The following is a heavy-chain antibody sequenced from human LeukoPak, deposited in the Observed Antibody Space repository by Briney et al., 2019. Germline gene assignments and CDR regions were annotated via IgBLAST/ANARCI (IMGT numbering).Heavy chain of an antibody. Sequence: GGSLRLSCAASGFTFSSSGMHWVRQAPGKGLEWVAVILYNGSNKYYADSVKGRFTISRDNSKNTLYLQMNSLRVEDTAVYYCARAGGYCSGGSCYRGYSWFDPWGQGTLVTVSS. CDR1: GFTFSSSG. CDR2: ILYNGSNK. CDR3: ARAGGYCSGGSCYRGYSWFDP. V-gene: IGHV3-33*01. J-gene: IGHJ5*02. D-gene: IGHD2-15*01.